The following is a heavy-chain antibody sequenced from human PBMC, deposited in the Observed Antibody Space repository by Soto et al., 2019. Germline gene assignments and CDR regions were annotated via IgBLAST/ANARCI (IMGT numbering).Heavy chain of an antibody. J-gene: IGHJ4*02. CDR2: IIPIFGNT. D-gene: IGHD3-16*01. CDR1: GGRLSSYA. V-gene: IGHV1-18*01. CDR3: ARDRITGISDY. Sequence: ASVKVSCAACGGRLSSYAISWVRQAPGQGLEWMGGIIPIFGNTNYAQKLQGRVTMTTDTSTSTAYMELRSLRSDDTAVYYCARDRITGISDYWGQGTLVTVSS.